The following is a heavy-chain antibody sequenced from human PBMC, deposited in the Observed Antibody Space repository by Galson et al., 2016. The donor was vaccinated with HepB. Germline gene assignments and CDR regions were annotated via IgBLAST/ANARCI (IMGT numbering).Heavy chain of an antibody. V-gene: IGHV3-7*03. CDR1: GFTFSRYW. Sequence: SLRLSCAGSGFTFSRYWMNWVRQAPGKGLEWVANISPEGTTSYYVESMKARFTISRDNAENSLYLQMNSLRAEDTAVYYCARDDKKHQLVVRGNGGQGTLVTVSS. D-gene: IGHD6-13*01. CDR2: ISPEGTTS. CDR3: ARDDKKHQLVVRGN. J-gene: IGHJ4*02.